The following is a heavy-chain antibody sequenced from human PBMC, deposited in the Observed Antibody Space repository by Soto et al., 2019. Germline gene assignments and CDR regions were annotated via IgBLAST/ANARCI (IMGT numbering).Heavy chain of an antibody. J-gene: IGHJ3*02. CDR1: GFTFSSYA. V-gene: IGHV3-30-3*01. CDR2: ISYDGSNK. D-gene: IGHD3-16*01. Sequence: PGGSLRLSCAASGFTFSSYAMHWVRQAPGKGLEWVAVISYDGSNKYYADSVKGRFTISGDNSKNTLYLQMNSLRAEDTAVYYCARVYDYVWGTKGAFDIWGQGTMVTVSS. CDR3: ARVYDYVWGTKGAFDI.